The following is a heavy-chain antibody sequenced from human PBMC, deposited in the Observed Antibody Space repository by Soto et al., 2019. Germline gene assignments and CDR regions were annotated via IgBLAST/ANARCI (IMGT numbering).Heavy chain of an antibody. CDR3: ASAPTDYGMDA. J-gene: IGHJ6*02. CDR1: GFTFSSYG. CDR2: IWYDGSNK. V-gene: IGHV3-33*01. D-gene: IGHD4-4*01. Sequence: HPGGSLRLSCAASGFTFSSYGMHWVRQAPGKGLEWVAVIWYDGSNKYYADSVKGRFTISRDNSKNTLYLQMNSLRAEDTAVYYCASAPTDYGMDAWGQGTTVTVSS.